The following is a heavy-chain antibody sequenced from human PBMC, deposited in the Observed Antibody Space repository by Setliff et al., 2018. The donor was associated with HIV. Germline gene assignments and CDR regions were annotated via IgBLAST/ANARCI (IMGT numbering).Heavy chain of an antibody. J-gene: IGHJ5*01. D-gene: IGHD3-10*01. V-gene: IGHV3-11*01. CDR3: ARALRGSGEDS. CDR2: ISTTDKI. CDR1: GFSFSDYY. Sequence: GGSLRLSCAASGFSFSDYYMSWIRQSPGKGLEWISHISTTDKIYYAESVKGRFTISRDDARNSGFLQMNSLRVEDTAVYYCARALRGSGEDSWGQGTLVTVSS.